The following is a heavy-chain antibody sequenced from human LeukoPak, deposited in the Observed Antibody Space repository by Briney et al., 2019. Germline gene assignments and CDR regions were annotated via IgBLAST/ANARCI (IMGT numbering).Heavy chain of an antibody. Sequence: AGGSPRLSCAASGFKFSDHYIDWVRQAPGKGLEWVGRSRNKASSYTTEYAASVEGRFTISRDVSESSLYLQMNSLRTEDTAVYYCGRIAITANYGMDVWGQGTTVTVSS. CDR3: GRIAITANYGMDV. CDR1: GFKFSDHY. V-gene: IGHV3-72*01. CDR2: SRNKASSYTT. J-gene: IGHJ6*02. D-gene: IGHD2-21*01.